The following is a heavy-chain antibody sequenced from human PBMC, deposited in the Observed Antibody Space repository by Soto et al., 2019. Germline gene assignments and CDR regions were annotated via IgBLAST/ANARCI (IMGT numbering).Heavy chain of an antibody. J-gene: IGHJ6*02. V-gene: IGHV4-59*12. Sequence: SETLSLTCTVSGDSISTDYWSWIRQSPGKGLEWIGFIYYGGSTNYNPSLKSRVTISVDTSKNQFSLKLSSVTAADTAVYYCARVCGGDCHYGMDVWGQGTTVTVSS. D-gene: IGHD2-21*02. CDR3: ARVCGGDCHYGMDV. CDR1: GDSISTDY. CDR2: IYYGGST.